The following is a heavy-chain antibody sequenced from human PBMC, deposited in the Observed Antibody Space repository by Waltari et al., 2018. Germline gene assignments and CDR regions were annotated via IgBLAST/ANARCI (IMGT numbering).Heavy chain of an antibody. J-gene: IGHJ4*02. CDR3: AREARITPRPTGFDY. CDR2: INHSGST. V-gene: IGHV4-34*01. CDR1: GGSFSGYY. Sequence: QVQLQQWGAGLLKPSETLSLTCAVYGGSFSGYYWSWIRQPPGKGLEWIGEINHSGSTNYNPCLKSRVTISVDTSKQQFSLRLSSVTAADTAVYYCAREARITPRPTGFDYWGQGTLVTVSS. D-gene: IGHD6-6*01.